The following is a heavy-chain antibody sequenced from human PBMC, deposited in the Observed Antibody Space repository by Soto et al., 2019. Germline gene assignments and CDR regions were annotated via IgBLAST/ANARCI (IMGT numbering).Heavy chain of an antibody. J-gene: IGHJ4*02. CDR2: IYYSGST. D-gene: IGHD2-15*01. CDR1: GGSISSSSYY. CDR3: ASRSCSGGSCYLGLDY. V-gene: IGHV4-39*01. Sequence: PSETLSLTCTVSGGSISSSSYYWDWIRQPPGKGLEWIGSIYYSGSTYYNPSLKSRVTISVDTSKNQFSLKLSSVTAADTAVYYCASRSCSGGSCYLGLDYWGQGTLVTVSS.